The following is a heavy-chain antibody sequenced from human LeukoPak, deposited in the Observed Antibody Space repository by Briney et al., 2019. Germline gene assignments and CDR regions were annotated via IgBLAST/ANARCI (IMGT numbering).Heavy chain of an antibody. J-gene: IGHJ6*03. Sequence: SETLSLTCTVSGGSISGGSYYWSWIRQPAGKGLEWIGRIYTSGSTNYNPSLKSRVTISVDTSKNQFSLKLSSVTAADTAVYYCAAQPGAYDFWGGYSRGYYYYYMDVWGKGTTVTVSS. CDR1: GGSISGGSYY. V-gene: IGHV4-61*02. CDR2: IYTSGST. D-gene: IGHD3-3*01. CDR3: AAQPGAYDFWGGYSRGYYYYYMDV.